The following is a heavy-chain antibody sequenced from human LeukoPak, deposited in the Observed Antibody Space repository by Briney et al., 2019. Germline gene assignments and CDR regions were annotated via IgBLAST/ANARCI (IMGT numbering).Heavy chain of an antibody. CDR3: AEDSSGWYHYFDY. J-gene: IGHJ4*02. CDR2: ISDSGGST. D-gene: IGHD6-19*01. V-gene: IGHV3-23*01. Sequence: GGALRLSCAASGFTFSSYAMSWVRQAPGEGLEWGSAISDSGGSTYYADSVKRRFTISRDNSKNTLYLQMNSLRDEDTAVYYCAEDSSGWYHYFDYWGQGTLVTVSS. CDR1: GFTFSSYA.